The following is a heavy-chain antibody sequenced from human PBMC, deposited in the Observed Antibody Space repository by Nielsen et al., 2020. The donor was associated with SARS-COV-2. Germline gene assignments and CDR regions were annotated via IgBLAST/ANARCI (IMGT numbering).Heavy chain of an antibody. D-gene: IGHD1-1*01. CDR3: ARYDESYGMEV. Sequence: ASVKVSCKASGYIFTIYAINWMRQAPGQGLEWMGWINTNTGNPTYAQGFTGRFVFSLESSVSTTYLQINSLKADDTAVYYCARYDESYGMEVWGQGTAVTVSS. CDR1: GYIFTIYA. J-gene: IGHJ6*02. CDR2: INTNTGNP. V-gene: IGHV7-4-1*02.